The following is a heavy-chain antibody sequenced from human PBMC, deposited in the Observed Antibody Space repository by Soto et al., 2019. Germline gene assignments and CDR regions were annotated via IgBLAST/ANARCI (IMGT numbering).Heavy chain of an antibody. J-gene: IGHJ5*01. CDR1: GFNVNSNS. Sequence: GSLRLSCAASGFNVNSNSMNWVRQAPGKGLEWLSVIHSDGNTAYAGSVKGRFTISRDSSENTFYLQMNSLRAEDTAVYYCARHAWLESWGQGTLVTVSS. V-gene: IGHV3-53*01. CDR2: IHSDGNT. CDR3: ARHAWLES.